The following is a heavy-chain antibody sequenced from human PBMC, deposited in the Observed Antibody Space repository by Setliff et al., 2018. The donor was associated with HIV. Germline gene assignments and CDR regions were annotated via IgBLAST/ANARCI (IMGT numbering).Heavy chain of an antibody. D-gene: IGHD6-19*01. Sequence: SETLSLTCTVSGYSISSGYFWGWIRQPPGRGLEWIGTIYHNGNTYYNPSLKSRVTISVDTSKNQFSLKLSSVTAADTAMYYCARVVPVGGNDYWGQGTLVTVSS. CDR1: GYSISSGYF. V-gene: IGHV4-38-2*02. J-gene: IGHJ4*02. CDR3: ARVVPVGGNDY. CDR2: IYHNGNT.